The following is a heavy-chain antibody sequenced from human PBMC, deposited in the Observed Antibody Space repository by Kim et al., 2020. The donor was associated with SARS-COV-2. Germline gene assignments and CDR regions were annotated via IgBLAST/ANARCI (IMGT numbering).Heavy chain of an antibody. J-gene: IGHJ4*01. CDR1: GYTFTRYD. CDR2: MNPNSGNT. Sequence: ASVKVSCKAAGYTFTRYDINWVRQAPGQGFEWMGWMNPNSGNTGYAQKFQGRVTMTSDTSINTAYMELSGLRFEDTAFYYCAGGRFTTIFD. CDR3: AGGRFTTIFD. V-gene: IGHV1-8*01. D-gene: IGHD3-22*01.